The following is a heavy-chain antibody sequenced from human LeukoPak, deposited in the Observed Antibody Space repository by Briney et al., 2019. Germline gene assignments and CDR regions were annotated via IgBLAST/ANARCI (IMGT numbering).Heavy chain of an antibody. CDR2: IYYSGST. CDR1: GGSISSYY. CDR3: ARGRGWYGTSPYMDV. Sequence: PSETLSLTCTVSGGSISSYYWSWIRQPPGKGLEWIGYIYYSGSTNYNPSLKSRVTISVDTSKNQFSLKLSSVTAADTAVYYCARGRGWYGTSPYMDVWGKGTTVTVSS. V-gene: IGHV4-59*12. D-gene: IGHD2-15*01. J-gene: IGHJ6*03.